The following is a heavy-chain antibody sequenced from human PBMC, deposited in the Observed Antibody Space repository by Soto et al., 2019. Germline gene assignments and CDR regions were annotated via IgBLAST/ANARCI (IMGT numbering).Heavy chain of an antibody. D-gene: IGHD2-21*02. CDR3: ARESGDCYSCNWFDS. CDR1: GGCISSGGYS. Sequence: PSETLSLTCAVSGGCISSGGYSWSWLRQPPGKGLESIVYIYHSGSTYYNPSIKSRATLSEDRNKNLYSQKQSLVTAADTAVYYCARESGDCYSCNWFDSWGQGTLVTVSS. J-gene: IGHJ5*01. CDR2: IYHSGST. V-gene: IGHV4-30-2*01.